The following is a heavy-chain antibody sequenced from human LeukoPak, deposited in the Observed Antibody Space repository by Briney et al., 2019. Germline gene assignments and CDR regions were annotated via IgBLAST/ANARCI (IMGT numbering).Heavy chain of an antibody. D-gene: IGHD4-17*01. V-gene: IGHV3-21*01. J-gene: IGHJ4*02. CDR3: ARVSDFGDYFDY. CDR2: ISSSSSYI. CDR1: GFTFSSYS. Sequence: GVPLGLSCAASGFTFSSYSMNGVPQPPGKGLEGVSSISSSSSYIYYANSVKGRFTISRDNAKNSLYLQMNSLRAEDTAVYYCARVSDFGDYFDYWGQGTLVTVSS.